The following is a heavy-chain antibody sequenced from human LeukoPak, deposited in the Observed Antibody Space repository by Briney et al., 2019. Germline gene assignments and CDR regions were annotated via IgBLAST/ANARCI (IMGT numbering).Heavy chain of an antibody. Sequence: GGSLRLSCAASGFTFSSYAMSWVRQAPGKGLEWVSAISGSGGSTYYADSVKGRFTISRDNAKNSLYLQMNSLRAEDTALYYCAKDLFPSLLWSYNWFDPWGQGTLVTVSS. CDR2: ISGSGGST. CDR1: GFTFSSYA. J-gene: IGHJ5*02. CDR3: AKDLFPSLLWSYNWFDP. D-gene: IGHD3-10*01. V-gene: IGHV3-23*01.